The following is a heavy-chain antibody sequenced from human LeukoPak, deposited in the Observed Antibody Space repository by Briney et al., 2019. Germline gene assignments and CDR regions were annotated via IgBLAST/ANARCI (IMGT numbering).Heavy chain of an antibody. D-gene: IGHD1/OR15-1a*01. CDR2: ISYVEGDV. CDR3: GRAGGAWSRTHYYYYMDI. CDR1: GFAFNGYP. Sequence: TGGSLRLSCAASGFAFNGYPMCWVRQAPGKGLEWLAFISYVEGDVLYADSVKGRFTISRDASKSTLFLEVNSLRPEDTAVYYCGRAGGAWSRTHYYYYMDIWGKGTTVTVSS. J-gene: IGHJ6*03. V-gene: IGHV3-30*01.